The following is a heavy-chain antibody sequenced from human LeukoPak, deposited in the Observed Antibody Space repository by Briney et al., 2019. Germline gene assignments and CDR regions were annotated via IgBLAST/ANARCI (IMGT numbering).Heavy chain of an antibody. CDR1: GFTFSSYW. D-gene: IGHD2-2*02. CDR2: IYSDGGGT. J-gene: IGHJ4*02. CDR3: AGAPSGSPIPEDY. V-gene: IGHV3-74*01. Sequence: GGSLRLSCAASGFTFSSYWMHWVRQAPGKGLVWVSRIYSDGGGTSYADSVMGRFTISRDNAKNTLYLQMNSLRAEDTAVYYCAGAPSGSPIPEDYWGQGTLVTVSS.